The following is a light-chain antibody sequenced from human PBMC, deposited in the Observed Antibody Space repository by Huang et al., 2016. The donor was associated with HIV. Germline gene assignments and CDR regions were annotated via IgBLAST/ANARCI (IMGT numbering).Light chain of an antibody. V-gene: IGKV4-1*01. CDR2: WAT. CDR3: LQYYSVPQT. Sequence: DIVMTQSPDSLAVSPGERATINCKSSQSVLYSLSKKNYLAWFQQKPGRPPKLLIYWATTREAGVPDRFSGSGSGTEFTLTINNLQAEDVAVYFCLQYYSVPQTFGHGTKVEIK. J-gene: IGKJ1*01. CDR1: QSVLYSLSKKNY.